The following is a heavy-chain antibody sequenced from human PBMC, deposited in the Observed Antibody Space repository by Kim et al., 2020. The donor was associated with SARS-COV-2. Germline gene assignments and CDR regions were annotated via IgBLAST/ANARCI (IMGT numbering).Heavy chain of an antibody. Sequence: GGSRRLSCAASGFTFSSYAMSWVRQAPGKGLEWVSAISGSGGSTYYADSVKGRFTISRDNSKNTLYLQMNSLRAEDTAVYYCAKDLYDILTGYYLDYWGQGTLVTVSS. J-gene: IGHJ4*02. D-gene: IGHD3-9*01. CDR3: AKDLYDILTGYYLDY. CDR2: ISGSGGST. V-gene: IGHV3-23*01. CDR1: GFTFSSYA.